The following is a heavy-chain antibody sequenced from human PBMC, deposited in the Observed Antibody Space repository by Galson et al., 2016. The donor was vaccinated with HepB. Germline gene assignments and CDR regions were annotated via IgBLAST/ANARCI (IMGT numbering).Heavy chain of an antibody. D-gene: IGHD6-13*01. Sequence: SVKVSCKASGYTFTNNSISWVRQAPGQGPEWMAWISAYSGNTNYAQKLLDRVTLTKDTSASTVYMELRSLRSDDTAMYYCARDRDAALDYWGQGALVTVSS. V-gene: IGHV1-18*01. CDR2: ISAYSGNT. CDR1: GYTFTNNS. CDR3: ARDRDAALDY. J-gene: IGHJ4*02.